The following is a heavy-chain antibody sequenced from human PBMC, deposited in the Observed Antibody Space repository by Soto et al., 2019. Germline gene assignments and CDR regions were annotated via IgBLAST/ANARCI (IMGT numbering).Heavy chain of an antibody. J-gene: IGHJ3*02. CDR3: ARGMTTVTSDAFDI. CDR2: INPTSGGT. CDR1: GYTFTSYY. D-gene: IGHD4-4*01. V-gene: IGHV1-46*01. Sequence: QVQLVQSGAEVKKPGASVKVSCKASGYTFTSYYMHWVRQAPGQGLEWMGIINPTSGGTHYAQKFQGRVTMTRDTSKSTVYMELSSLRSEDTAVYYCARGMTTVTSDAFDIWGQWTMVTVSS.